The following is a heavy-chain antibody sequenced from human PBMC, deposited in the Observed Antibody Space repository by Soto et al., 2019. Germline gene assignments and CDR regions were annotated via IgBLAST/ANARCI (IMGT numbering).Heavy chain of an antibody. CDR2: INPNSGGT. J-gene: IGHJ6*02. Sequence: ASVKVACKASGYTFTGYYMHWVRQAPGQGLEWMGWINPNSGGTNYAQKFQGWVTMTRDTAIGTDCMELSRVRSDDPAVSYCAARLVLLAPTPYYYYAMDAWGPGTTVTVSS. D-gene: IGHD2-15*01. CDR3: AARLVLLAPTPYYYYAMDA. CDR1: GYTFTGYY. V-gene: IGHV1-2*04.